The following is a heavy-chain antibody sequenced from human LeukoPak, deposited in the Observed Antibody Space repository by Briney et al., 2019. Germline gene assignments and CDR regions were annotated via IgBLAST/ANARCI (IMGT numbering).Heavy chain of an antibody. CDR3: AKGRQWLVPFDY. CDR1: GFTFSSYA. D-gene: IGHD6-19*01. Sequence: GSLRLSCAASGFTFSSYAMSWVRQAPGKGLEWVSAISGSDGSTYYADSVKGRFTISRDNSKNTLYLQMNSLRAEDTAVYYCAKGRQWLVPFDYWGQGTLVTVSS. V-gene: IGHV3-23*01. J-gene: IGHJ4*02. CDR2: ISGSDGST.